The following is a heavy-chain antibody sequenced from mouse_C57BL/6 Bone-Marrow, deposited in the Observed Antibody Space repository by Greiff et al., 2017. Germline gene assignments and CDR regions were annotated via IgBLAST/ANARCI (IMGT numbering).Heavy chain of an antibody. V-gene: IGHV1-59*01. CDR2: IDPSDSYT. CDR3: ARCEDYAMDY. J-gene: IGHJ4*01. Sequence: QVQLQQPGAELVRPGTSVKLSCKASGYTFTSYWMHWVKQRPGQGLEWIGVIDPSDSYTNYNQKFKGKATLTVDTSSSTAYMQLSSLTSEDSAVYYCARCEDYAMDYWGQGTSVTVSS. CDR1: GYTFTSYW.